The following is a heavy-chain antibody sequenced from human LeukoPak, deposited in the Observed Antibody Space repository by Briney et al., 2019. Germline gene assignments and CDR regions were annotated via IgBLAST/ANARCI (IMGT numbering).Heavy chain of an antibody. V-gene: IGHV1-18*01. CDR2: ISAYNGNT. CDR1: GYTFTSYG. Sequence: ASVKVSCKASGYTFTSYGISWVRQAPGQGLEWMGWISAYNGNTNDAQKLQGRVTMTTDTSTSTAYMELRSLRSDDTAVYYCARETWNYYGSGSVDYWGQGTLVTVSS. CDR3: ARETWNYYGSGSVDY. J-gene: IGHJ4*02. D-gene: IGHD3-10*01.